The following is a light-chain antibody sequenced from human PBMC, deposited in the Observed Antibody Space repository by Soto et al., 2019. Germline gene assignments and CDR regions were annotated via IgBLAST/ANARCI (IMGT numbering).Light chain of an antibody. J-gene: IGKJ2*01. Sequence: DIQMTQSPSSLSASVGDRVTITCRASQSISSYLNWYQQKPGKAPKLLIYAASSLQSGVPSRFSGCGSGTDFALIISSLQPEDFATYYCQQSYSTPLNTFGQGTKLKIK. CDR1: QSISSY. CDR2: AAS. CDR3: QQSYSTPLNT. V-gene: IGKV1-39*01.